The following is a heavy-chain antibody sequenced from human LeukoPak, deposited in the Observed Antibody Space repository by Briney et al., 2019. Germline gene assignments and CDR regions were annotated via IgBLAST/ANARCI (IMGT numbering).Heavy chain of an antibody. V-gene: IGHV3-15*01. J-gene: IGHJ4*02. CDR2: IKSKTDGGTT. Sequence: GGSLRLSCEASGFDLSYYVMSWVRQAPGKGLEWVGRIKSKTDGGTTDYAAPVKGRFTISRDDSKNTLYLQMNSLKTEDTAVYYCTTDPYFDWGQGTLVTVSS. D-gene: IGHD3-9*01. CDR1: GFDLSYYV. CDR3: TTDPYFD.